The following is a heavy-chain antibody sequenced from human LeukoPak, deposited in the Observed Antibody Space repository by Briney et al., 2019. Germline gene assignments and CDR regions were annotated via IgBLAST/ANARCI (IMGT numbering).Heavy chain of an antibody. V-gene: IGHV4-59*08. CDR3: ARLPDSLSSD. CDR2: IYYSGST. CDR1: GGSISSYY. J-gene: IGHJ4*02. Sequence: PSETLSLTCTVSGGSISSYYWSWIRQPPGKGLEWIGYIYYSGSTNYNPSLKSRVTISVDTSKNQFSLKLSSVTAADTAVYYCARLPDSLSSDWGQGTLVTVSS.